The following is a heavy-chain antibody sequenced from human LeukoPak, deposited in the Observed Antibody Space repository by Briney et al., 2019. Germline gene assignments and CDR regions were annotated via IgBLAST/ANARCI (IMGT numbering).Heavy chain of an antibody. Sequence: SETLSLTCTVSGGSISSYYWSWIRQPAGKGLEWIGRIYTSGSTNYNPSLKSRVTMSVDTSKNQFSLKLSSVTAADTAVYYCARDRNDFWSSPNWFDPWGQGTLVTVSS. J-gene: IGHJ5*02. CDR3: ARDRNDFWSSPNWFDP. CDR1: GGSISSYY. D-gene: IGHD3-3*01. V-gene: IGHV4-4*07. CDR2: IYTSGST.